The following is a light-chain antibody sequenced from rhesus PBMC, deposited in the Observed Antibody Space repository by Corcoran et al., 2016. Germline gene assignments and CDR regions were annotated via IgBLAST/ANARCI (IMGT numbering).Light chain of an antibody. CDR3: QEYNDWPLT. J-gene: IGKJ4*01. Sequence: EIVMTQSPATLSLSPGERATLSCRASQSVGSTLAWYQQNPGQAPRLLIYYASSRATGIPDRFSCSGSGTEFPLPISSLDPEEVGVYSYQEYNDWPLTFGGGAKVEIK. CDR2: YAS. V-gene: IGKV3-42*02. CDR1: QSVGST.